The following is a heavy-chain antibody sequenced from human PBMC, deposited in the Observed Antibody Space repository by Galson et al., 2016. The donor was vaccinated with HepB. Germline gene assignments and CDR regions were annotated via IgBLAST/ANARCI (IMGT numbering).Heavy chain of an antibody. V-gene: IGHV3-30*18. Sequence: SLRLSCAAYGFTFSSYGMHWVRQAPGKGLEWVAVISYAGSDKYYADSAKGRFTISRDNSKNTRYLQMSSLRADDTAVYHCTKDVWRGSGTEYYGMDVWGPGTTVTDSS. CDR1: GFTFSSYG. CDR2: ISYAGSDK. D-gene: IGHD1-1*01. J-gene: IGHJ6*02. CDR3: TKDVWRGSGTEYYGMDV.